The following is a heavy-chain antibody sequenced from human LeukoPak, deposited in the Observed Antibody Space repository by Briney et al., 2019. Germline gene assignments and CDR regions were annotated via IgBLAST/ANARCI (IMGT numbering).Heavy chain of an antibody. Sequence: GGSLRLSCAASGFTFSSYWMSWVRQAPGKGLEWVANIKQDGSEKYYADSVKGRFTISRDNAKNSLYLQMNSLRAEDTAVYYCARAPYYDSSGSIFDYWGQGTLVTVSS. J-gene: IGHJ4*02. V-gene: IGHV3-7*01. CDR1: GFTFSSYW. CDR3: ARAPYYDSSGSIFDY. D-gene: IGHD3-22*01. CDR2: IKQDGSEK.